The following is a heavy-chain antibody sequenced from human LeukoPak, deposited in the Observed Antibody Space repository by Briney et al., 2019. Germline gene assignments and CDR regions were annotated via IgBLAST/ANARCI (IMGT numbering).Heavy chain of an antibody. CDR2: IYYSGST. CDR1: GGSISSSSYY. V-gene: IGHV4-39*01. J-gene: IGHJ4*02. CDR3: AHRRAYYYDSSGDY. D-gene: IGHD3-22*01. Sequence: PSETLSLTCTASGGSISSSSYYWGWIRQPPGKGLEWIGSIYYSGSTYYNPSLKSRVTISVDTSKNQFSLKLSSVTAADTAVYYCAHRRAYYYDSSGDYWGQGTLVTVSS.